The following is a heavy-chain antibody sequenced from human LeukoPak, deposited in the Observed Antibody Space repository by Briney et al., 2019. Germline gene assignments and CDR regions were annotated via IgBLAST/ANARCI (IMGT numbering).Heavy chain of an antibody. J-gene: IGHJ4*02. V-gene: IGHV3-7*01. CDR3: AKRGIVIRGVILIGFHKEAYYDN. Sequence: GGSLRLSCAASGFTFSTHWMSWFRQAPGKGLEWVALIQKDGSDKYYVDSVKGRFTISRDNAKNSLYLQMNGLRADDTAVYYCAKRGIVIRGVILIGFHKEAYYDNWGQGILVTVSS. CDR2: IQKDGSDK. CDR1: GFTFSTHW. D-gene: IGHD3-10*01.